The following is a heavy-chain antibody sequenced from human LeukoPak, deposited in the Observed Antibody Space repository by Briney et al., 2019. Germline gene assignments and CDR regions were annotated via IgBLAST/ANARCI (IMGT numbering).Heavy chain of an antibody. Sequence: PGGSLRLSCAASGFTFSSYGMSWVRQAPGKGLEWVSAISGSGGSTYYADSVKGRFTISRDNSKNTLYLQMNSLRAEDTAVYYCAKTLDYGDCNWFDPWGQGTLVTVSS. D-gene: IGHD4-17*01. CDR3: AKTLDYGDCNWFDP. CDR1: GFTFSSYG. J-gene: IGHJ5*02. V-gene: IGHV3-23*01. CDR2: ISGSGGST.